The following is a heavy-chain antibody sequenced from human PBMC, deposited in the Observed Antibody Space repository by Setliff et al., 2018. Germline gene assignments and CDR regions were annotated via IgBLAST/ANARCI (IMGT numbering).Heavy chain of an antibody. CDR1: GGSISSSSYY. Sequence: PSETLSLTCTVSGGSISSSSYYWGWIRQPPGKGLEWIGSIYYSGSTYYNPSLGSRVTISVDTSKNQFSLRLNSATAADTAVYYCARLRGAFDYWGQGTLVTVSS. D-gene: IGHD3-16*01. J-gene: IGHJ4*02. CDR3: ARLRGAFDY. CDR2: IYYSGST. V-gene: IGHV4-39*07.